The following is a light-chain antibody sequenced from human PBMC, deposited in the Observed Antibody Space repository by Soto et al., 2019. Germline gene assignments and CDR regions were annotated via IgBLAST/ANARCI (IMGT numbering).Light chain of an antibody. CDR3: QQYGSTPKT. CDR2: GAS. V-gene: IGKV3-20*01. J-gene: IGKJ2*01. Sequence: EIVLTQSPGTLSLSPGERATLSCRASQSVRSSYLAWFQQKPGQAPRLLIYGASSRATGIPDRFSGSESGTDFTLTISRLEPEKFSVYYCQQYGSTPKTFGQGTKLEIK. CDR1: QSVRSSY.